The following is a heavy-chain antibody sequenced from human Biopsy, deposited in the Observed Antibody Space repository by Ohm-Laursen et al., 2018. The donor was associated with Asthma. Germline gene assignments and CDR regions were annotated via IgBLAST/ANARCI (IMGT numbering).Heavy chain of an antibody. CDR1: GYTFNSAG. Sequence: ASVKASYKTSGYTFNSAGITWVRQAPGQGLEWMGWISVYNGNTKVARKLQDRVTMITDTSTSTAYMELRSLRSDDTAVYFCARAVDYSHYYGIDVWGQGTTVTVS. D-gene: IGHD3-10*01. J-gene: IGHJ6*02. CDR2: ISVYNGNT. V-gene: IGHV1-18*01. CDR3: ARAVDYSHYYGIDV.